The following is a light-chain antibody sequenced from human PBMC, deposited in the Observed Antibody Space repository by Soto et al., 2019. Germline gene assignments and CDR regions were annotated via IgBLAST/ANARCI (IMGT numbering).Light chain of an antibody. CDR1: QSLGSD. Sequence: EIVMTQSPGTLSLSPGDTATLSCRASQSLGSDLAWYQQKPGQAPRLLIFGASARPTGIPARISGSGSGTEFTLTISSLRSEDFAVYFCQQYYNWPRTFGQGTEVDIK. J-gene: IGKJ1*01. CDR2: GAS. CDR3: QQYYNWPRT. V-gene: IGKV3-15*01.